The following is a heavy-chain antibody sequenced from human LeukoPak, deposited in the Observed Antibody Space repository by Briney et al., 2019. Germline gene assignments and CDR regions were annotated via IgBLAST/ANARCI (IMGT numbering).Heavy chain of an antibody. CDR2: IYHSGKT. Sequence: SETLSLTCAVSGASISKTNWWSWVRQPPGKGLEWIGEIYHSGKTNYNPSLKSRVTISVDKSKNQISLKLTSVTAADTAVYYCARDVQLERPPPLIGYYYMDVWGKGTTVTVSS. CDR1: GASISKTNW. V-gene: IGHV4-4*02. CDR3: ARDVQLERPPPLIGYYYMDV. J-gene: IGHJ6*03. D-gene: IGHD1-1*01.